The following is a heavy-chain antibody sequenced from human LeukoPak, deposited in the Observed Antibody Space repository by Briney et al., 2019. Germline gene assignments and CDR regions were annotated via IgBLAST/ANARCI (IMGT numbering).Heavy chain of an antibody. CDR1: RFTFSSYA. CDR2: ISGSGGSA. Sequence: QPGGSLRLSCAASRFTFSSYAMNWVRQAPGKGLQWVSVISGSGGSAYYADFVKGRFTLSRDNSKNTLDLQMNSLRAEDTALYYCAKGAREGGTSYSAIDYWGQGTLVTVSS. D-gene: IGHD2-15*01. J-gene: IGHJ4*02. V-gene: IGHV3-23*01. CDR3: AKGAREGGTSYSAIDY.